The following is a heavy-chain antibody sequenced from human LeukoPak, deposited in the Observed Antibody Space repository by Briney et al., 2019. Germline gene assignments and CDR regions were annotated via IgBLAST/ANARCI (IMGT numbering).Heavy chain of an antibody. CDR2: FDPEDGGT. V-gene: IGHV1-24*01. CDR3: ATDGDRYGYELDY. Sequence: EASVKVSCKVSGYTLTELSMHWVRQAPGKGLEWMGGFDPEDGGTINAQKFQGRVTMTEDTSTDTAYMELSSLRSEDTAVYYCATDGDRYGYELDYWGQGTLVSVST. J-gene: IGHJ4*02. CDR1: GYTLTELS. D-gene: IGHD5-18*01.